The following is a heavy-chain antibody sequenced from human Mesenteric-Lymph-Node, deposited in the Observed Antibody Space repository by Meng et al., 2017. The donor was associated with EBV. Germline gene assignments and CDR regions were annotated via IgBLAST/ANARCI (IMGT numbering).Heavy chain of an antibody. Sequence: GQGDEVGPGPVKPSGPRFLTCAFSGDSISNKNWWSWVRQPPGKGLEWIGEIYHTGSTNYNPSLKSRVTISGDTSKNTFSLKLSSVTAADTAVYYCAKVVPFNIASDGRGYNWIDPWGQGTLVTVSS. V-gene: IGHV4-4*02. D-gene: IGHD1-26*01. CDR2: IYHTGST. CDR3: AKVVPFNIASDGRGYNWIDP. CDR1: GDSISNKNW. J-gene: IGHJ5*02.